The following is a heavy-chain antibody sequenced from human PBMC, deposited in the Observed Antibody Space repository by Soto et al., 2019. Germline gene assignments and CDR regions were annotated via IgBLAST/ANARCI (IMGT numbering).Heavy chain of an antibody. CDR2: FYYSENT. Sequence: SETLSLTCSVSGGSISSKSYSWGWIRQPPEKGLEWIGTFYYSENTYYNPSLKSRVTISVDTSKNQFSLKLSSLRSDDTAVYYCARGIDFSWDTAMVLQPHYYYYGMDVWGQGTTVTVSS. J-gene: IGHJ6*02. CDR1: GGSISSKSYS. V-gene: IGHV4-39*07. D-gene: IGHD5-18*01. CDR3: ARGIDFSWDTAMVLQPHYYYYGMDV.